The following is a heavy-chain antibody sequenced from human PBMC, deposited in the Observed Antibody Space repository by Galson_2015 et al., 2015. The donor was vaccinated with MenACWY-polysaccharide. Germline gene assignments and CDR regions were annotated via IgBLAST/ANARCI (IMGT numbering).Heavy chain of an antibody. CDR2: IYTSGST. D-gene: IGHD3-22*01. Sequence: ETLSLTCTVPGGSISSYYWSWIRQPAGKGLEWIGRIYTSGSTNYNPSLKSRVTMSVDTSKNQFSLKLSSVTAADTAVYYCARELYYYDSSGYRGNSYGMDVWGQGTTVTVSS. V-gene: IGHV4-4*07. CDR1: GGSISSYY. CDR3: ARELYYYDSSGYRGNSYGMDV. J-gene: IGHJ6*02.